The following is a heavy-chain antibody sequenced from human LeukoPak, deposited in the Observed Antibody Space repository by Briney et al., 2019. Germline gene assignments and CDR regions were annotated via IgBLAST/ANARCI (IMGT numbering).Heavy chain of an antibody. J-gene: IGHJ6*02. Sequence: GGSLRLSCSASGFTFSSYWMHWVRQAPGKGLVWVSRIISDGSSIRYANSVKGRFTISRDNAKNTLDLQMDSLRAEDTAVYYCARSHYYDSSGYCSYNYGLDVWGQGTTVTVSS. CDR2: IISDGSSI. CDR3: ARSHYYDSSGYCSYNYGLDV. D-gene: IGHD3-22*01. CDR1: GFTFSSYW. V-gene: IGHV3-74*01.